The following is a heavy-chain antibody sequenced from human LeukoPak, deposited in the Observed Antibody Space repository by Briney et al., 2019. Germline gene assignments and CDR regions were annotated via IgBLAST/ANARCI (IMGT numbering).Heavy chain of an antibody. D-gene: IGHD3-16*01. CDR1: GGSINSYY. CDR3: ARSPHRLIGHWFDP. J-gene: IGHJ5*02. CDR2: IFSSGNT. Sequence: SETLSLTCTVSGGSINSYYWSWIRQPAGKGLEWIGRIFSSGNTIYNPSLQSRVTMSVDTSKNQFSLRPNSVTAADTAVYYCARSPHRLIGHWFDPWGQGTLVTVSS. V-gene: IGHV4-4*07.